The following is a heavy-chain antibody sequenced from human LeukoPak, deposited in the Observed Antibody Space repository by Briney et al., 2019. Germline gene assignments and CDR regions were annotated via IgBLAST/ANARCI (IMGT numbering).Heavy chain of an antibody. J-gene: IGHJ4*02. Sequence: ASVKVSCKASGYTFTSYAMNWVRQAPGQGLEWMGWISAYNGNTNYAQKLQGRVTMTTDTSTSTAYMELRSLRSDDTAVYYCAKDFDVRVRGVHMYWGQGTLVTVSS. CDR2: ISAYNGNT. V-gene: IGHV1-18*01. CDR3: AKDFDVRVRGVHMY. D-gene: IGHD3-10*01. CDR1: GYTFTSYA.